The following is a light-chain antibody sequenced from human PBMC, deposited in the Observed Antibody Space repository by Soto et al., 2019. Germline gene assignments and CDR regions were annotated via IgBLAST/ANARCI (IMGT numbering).Light chain of an antibody. V-gene: IGKV1-5*03. CDR3: QQYHIYPWT. Sequence: DIQMTQSPSTLSASVGDRVTITCRASQGIVGWLAWYQQKPGKAPNFLIYKASILGSGVPSRFSGSGSGTEFTLTISSLQPEDSAPYYCQQYHIYPWTFGQGTKVEIK. J-gene: IGKJ1*01. CDR2: KAS. CDR1: QGIVGW.